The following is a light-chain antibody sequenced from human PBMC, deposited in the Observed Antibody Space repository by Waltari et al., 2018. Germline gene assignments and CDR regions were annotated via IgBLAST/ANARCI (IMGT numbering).Light chain of an antibody. J-gene: IGKJ5*01. CDR1: QSVSSN. CDR3: QQYNRWPPIT. Sequence: EIVMTQSPATLSVSPGETATLSCRASQSVSSNVAWYQKKPGQAPRLLIYDASTRATSIPAKFRGSGSGTECTLTVSSLQSEAFAVYYCQQYNRWPPITFGHGTRLEIK. V-gene: IGKV3-15*01. CDR2: DAS.